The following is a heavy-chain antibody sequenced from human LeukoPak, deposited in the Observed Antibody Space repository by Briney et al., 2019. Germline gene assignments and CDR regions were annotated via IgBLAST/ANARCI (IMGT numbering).Heavy chain of an antibody. D-gene: IGHD5-18*01. CDR2: IYTSGST. V-gene: IGHV4-4*07. CDR1: GGSISSYY. J-gene: IGHJ3*02. Sequence: SETLSLTCTVSGGSISSYYWSWIRQPAGKGLEWIGRIYTSGSTNCNPSLKSRVTMSVDTSKNQFSLKLSSVTAADTAVYYCARDLWIQLWSPERAFDIWGQGTMVTVSS. CDR3: ARDLWIQLWSPERAFDI.